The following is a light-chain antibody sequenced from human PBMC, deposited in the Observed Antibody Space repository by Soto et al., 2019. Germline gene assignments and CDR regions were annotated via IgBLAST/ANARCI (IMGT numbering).Light chain of an antibody. J-gene: IGKJ1*01. CDR1: QSVRSN. CDR2: DAS. Sequence: EIVMTQSPVTLSVSPGERATLSCRASQSVRSNLAWYQQKPGQAPRLLMYDASTRATGIPARFSGSGSGTEFTLTISSLXSEDFAVYYCQQYNYWPPWTFGQGTKVDIK. V-gene: IGKV3-15*01. CDR3: QQYNYWPPWT.